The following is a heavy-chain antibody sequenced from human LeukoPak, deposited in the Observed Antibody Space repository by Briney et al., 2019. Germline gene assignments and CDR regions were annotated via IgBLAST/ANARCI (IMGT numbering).Heavy chain of an antibody. J-gene: IGHJ4*02. V-gene: IGHV3-7*03. Sequence: GGSLRLSCAASGFTFSSNWMSWVRQAPGKGLEWVANIKQDGSEKYYVDPVRGRFTISRDNAKNLLFLQMNSLRAEDTAVYYCAREAWSSAWYWGQGTLVTVSS. CDR2: IKQDGSEK. D-gene: IGHD6-19*01. CDR3: AREAWSSAWY. CDR1: GFTFSSNW.